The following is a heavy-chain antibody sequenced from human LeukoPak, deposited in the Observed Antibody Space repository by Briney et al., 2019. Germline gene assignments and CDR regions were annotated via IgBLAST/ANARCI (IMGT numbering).Heavy chain of an antibody. CDR1: GGSISSGGYY. V-gene: IGHV4-61*02. CDR3: ARDFRPLEFWSGYPDAFDI. CDR2: IYTSGST. Sequence: TLSLTCTVSGGSISSGGYYWSWIRQPAGKGLEWIGRIYTSGSTNYNPSLKSRVTMSVDTSKNQFSLKLSSVTAADTAVYYCARDFRPLEFWSGYPDAFDIWGQGTMVTVSS. J-gene: IGHJ3*02. D-gene: IGHD3-3*01.